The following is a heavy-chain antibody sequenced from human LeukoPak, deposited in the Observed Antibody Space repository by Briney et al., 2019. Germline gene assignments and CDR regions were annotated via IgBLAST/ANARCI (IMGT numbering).Heavy chain of an antibody. D-gene: IGHD6-6*01. CDR2: ISGSGGST. Sequence: GRSLRLSCAASGFTFSSYAMSWVRQAPGKGLEWVSAISGSGGSTYYADSVKGRFTISRDNTKNTLYLQMNSLRAEDTAVYYCARTGYSSSSGTFDYWGQGTLVTVSS. J-gene: IGHJ4*02. CDR1: GFTFSSYA. V-gene: IGHV3-23*01. CDR3: ARTGYSSSSGTFDY.